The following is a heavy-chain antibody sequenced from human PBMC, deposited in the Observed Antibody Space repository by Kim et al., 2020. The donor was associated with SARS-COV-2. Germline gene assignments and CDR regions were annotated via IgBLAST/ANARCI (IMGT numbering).Heavy chain of an antibody. CDR2: ISSSGSTI. Sequence: GGSLRLSCAASGFTFSDYYMSWIRQAPGKGLEWVSYISSSGSTIYYADSVKGRFTISRDNAKNSLYLQMNSLRAEDTAVYYCARDAGGPRFREVLYDPNYDYGMDVGGQGTTVTVSS. D-gene: IGHD3-10*01. V-gene: IGHV3-11*01. J-gene: IGHJ6*02. CDR3: ARDAGGPRFREVLYDPNYDYGMDV. CDR1: GFTFSDYY.